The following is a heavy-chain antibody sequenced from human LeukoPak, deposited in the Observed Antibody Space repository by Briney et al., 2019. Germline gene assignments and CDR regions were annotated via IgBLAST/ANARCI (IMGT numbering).Heavy chain of an antibody. CDR1: GGSISSGDYY. J-gene: IGHJ4*02. Sequence: SQTLSLTCTVSGGSISSGDYYWSWIRQPPGKGLERIGYIYYSGSTYYNPSLKSRVTISVDTSKNQFSLKLSSVTAADTAVYYCARAKSEMATIISFDYWGQGTLVTVSS. V-gene: IGHV4-30-4*01. CDR2: IYYSGST. CDR3: ARAKSEMATIISFDY. D-gene: IGHD5-24*01.